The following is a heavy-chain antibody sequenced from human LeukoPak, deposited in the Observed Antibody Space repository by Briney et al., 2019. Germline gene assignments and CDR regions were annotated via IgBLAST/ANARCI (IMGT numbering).Heavy chain of an antibody. Sequence: GGSLRLSCAASGFTFDYYWMHWVRQAPGKGLMWVSRINTDGSNTHYADSVKGRFTISRDNAKNTLYLQMNSLRAEDTAVYYCAKFTFGGVIVNSGYFDYWGQGTLVTVSS. CDR1: GFTFDYYW. CDR3: AKFTFGGVIVNSGYFDY. D-gene: IGHD3-16*02. V-gene: IGHV3-74*01. CDR2: INTDGSNT. J-gene: IGHJ4*02.